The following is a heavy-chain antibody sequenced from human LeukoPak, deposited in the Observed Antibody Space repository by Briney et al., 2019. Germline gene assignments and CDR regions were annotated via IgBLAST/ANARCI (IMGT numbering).Heavy chain of an antibody. V-gene: IGHV1-46*01. CDR1: GYTFTSYY. D-gene: IGHD6-13*01. J-gene: IGHJ4*02. Sequence: ASVKVSCTASGYTFTSYYMHWVRHAPGQGLEWMGIINPSGGSTSYAQKFQGRVTMTRDMSTSTVYMELSSLRAEDTGVYSCARDSSQGAKEYYFDYWGQGTLVTVSS. CDR2: INPSGGST. CDR3: ARDSSQGAKEYYFDY.